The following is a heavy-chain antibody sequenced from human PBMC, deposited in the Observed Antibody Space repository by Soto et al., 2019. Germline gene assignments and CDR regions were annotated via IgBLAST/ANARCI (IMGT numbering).Heavy chain of an antibody. CDR3: ANAYGGRSLA. V-gene: IGHV2-5*02. J-gene: IGHJ4*02. CDR1: GFSLSTSRVG. D-gene: IGHD1-26*01. Sequence: QITLKESGPTLVKPTQTLTLTCTFSGFSLSTSRVGVTWIRQPPGKALDWLAVIYWDASKTYSPSLKSRLPSTQDASKAQVVLTLPHMDPVDTATYYCANAYGGRSLAGGQGTLVTVSS. CDR2: IYWDASK.